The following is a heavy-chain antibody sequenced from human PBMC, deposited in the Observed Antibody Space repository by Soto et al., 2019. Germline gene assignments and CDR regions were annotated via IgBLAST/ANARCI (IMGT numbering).Heavy chain of an antibody. CDR1: GYTFTSYD. V-gene: IGHV1-8*01. Sequence: GPSVKVSCKASGYTFTSYDINWVRQATGQGLEWMGWMNPNSGNTGYAQKFQGRVTMTRNTSVSTAYMELSSLRSEDTAVYYCARSYSNYQGYYYYGMDVWGQGTTVTVSS. J-gene: IGHJ6*02. CDR2: MNPNSGNT. D-gene: IGHD4-4*01. CDR3: ARSYSNYQGYYYYGMDV.